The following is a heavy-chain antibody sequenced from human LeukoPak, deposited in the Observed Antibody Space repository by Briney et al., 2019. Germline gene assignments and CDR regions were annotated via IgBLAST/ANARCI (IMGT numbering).Heavy chain of an antibody. Sequence: GGSLRLSCAASGFTVSSNYMSWVRQAPGKGLEWVSVIYSGGSTYYADSVKGRFTISRDNSKNTLYLQMNSLRAEDTAVYYRARVGLTGYYSYYFDYWGQGTLVTVSS. CDR2: IYSGGST. CDR1: GFTVSSNY. J-gene: IGHJ4*02. CDR3: ARVGLTGYYSYYFDY. V-gene: IGHV3-66*01. D-gene: IGHD3-9*01.